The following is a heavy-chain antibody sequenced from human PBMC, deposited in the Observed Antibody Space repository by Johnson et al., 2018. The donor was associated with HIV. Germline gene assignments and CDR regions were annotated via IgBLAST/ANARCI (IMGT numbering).Heavy chain of an antibody. CDR3: TTDRGYYDRSGYSRPFDI. J-gene: IGHJ3*02. V-gene: IGHV3-15*02. Sequence: VQLVESGGTVVRPGGSLRLSCAASGFTFDNYGMSWVRQAPGKGLQWVGRIKSKTDGGTRDYAAPVKGRFTISRDDSKNTLNLQMNSLKTEDTAVYYCTTDRGYYDRSGYSRPFDIWGQGTMVIVSS. CDR1: GFTFDNYG. D-gene: IGHD3-22*01. CDR2: IKSKTDGGTR.